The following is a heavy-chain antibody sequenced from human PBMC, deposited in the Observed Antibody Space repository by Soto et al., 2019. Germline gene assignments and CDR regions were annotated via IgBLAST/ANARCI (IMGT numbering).Heavy chain of an antibody. CDR3: ARGIGAARGGDGNWFDP. CDR2: INPNSGGT. V-gene: IGHV1-2*04. D-gene: IGHD6-6*01. J-gene: IGHJ5*02. CDR1: GYTFTGYY. Sequence: ASVKVSCKASGYTFTGYYMHWVRQAPGQGLEWMGWINPNSGGTNYAQKFQGWVTMTRDTSISTAYMELSRLRSDDTAVYYCARGIGAARGGDGNWFDPWGQGTLVTVSS.